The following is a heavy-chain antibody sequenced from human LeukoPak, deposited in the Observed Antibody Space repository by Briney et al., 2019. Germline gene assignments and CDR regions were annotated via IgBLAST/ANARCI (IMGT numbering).Heavy chain of an antibody. Sequence: PGGSLRLSCTASGFTFSNFWMGWVRQAPGKGLEWVAVIWYDGSNKYYADSVKGRFTISRDNSKNTLYLQMNSLRAEDTAMYYCARDAEQQLVSQYYYYGMDVWGQGTTVTVSS. CDR3: ARDAEQQLVSQYYYYGMDV. D-gene: IGHD6-13*01. CDR1: GFTFSNFW. CDR2: IWYDGSNK. V-gene: IGHV3-33*08. J-gene: IGHJ6*02.